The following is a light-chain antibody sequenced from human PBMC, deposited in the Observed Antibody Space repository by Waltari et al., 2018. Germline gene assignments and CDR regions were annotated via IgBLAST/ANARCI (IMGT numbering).Light chain of an antibody. J-gene: IGKJ4*01. CDR3: QQYYSTLT. CDR2: WAS. Sequence: VMTQSPDSLAVSLCEMATINFKSSQSVLYSSNNKNYLAWYQQKPGQPPKLLIYWASTRESGVPDRFSGSGSGTDFTLTISSLQAEDVAVYYCQQYYSTLTFGGGTKVEIK. CDR1: QSVLYSSNNKNY. V-gene: IGKV4-1*01.